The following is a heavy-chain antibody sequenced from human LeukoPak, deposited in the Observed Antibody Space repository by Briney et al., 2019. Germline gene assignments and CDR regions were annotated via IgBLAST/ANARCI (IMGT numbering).Heavy chain of an antibody. D-gene: IGHD3-3*01. CDR2: IYYSGST. J-gene: IGHJ4*02. CDR1: GGSISSSSYY. Sequence: SETLSLTCTVSGGSISSSSYYWGWIRQPPGKGLAWIGSIYYSGSTYYNPSLKSRVTISVDTSKNQFSLKLSSVTAADTAVYYCARGDLRILIGYWGQGTLVTVSS. V-gene: IGHV4-39*01. CDR3: ARGDLRILIGY.